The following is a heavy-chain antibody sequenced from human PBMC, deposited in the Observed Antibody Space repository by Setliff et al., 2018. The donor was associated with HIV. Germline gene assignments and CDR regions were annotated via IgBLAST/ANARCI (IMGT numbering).Heavy chain of an antibody. D-gene: IGHD6-19*01. J-gene: IGHJ1*01. Sequence: ASVKVSCKASGYTFTSYPIHWVRQAPGQRLEWMGWINTDNGNTKYSQKFQERVTITRDMSTSTAYMELSSLRSEDTAVYYCAAEPGFIAVAPGGPWGQGTLVTVSS. CDR2: INTDNGNT. CDR3: AAEPGFIAVAPGGP. V-gene: IGHV1-3*04. CDR1: GYTFTSYP.